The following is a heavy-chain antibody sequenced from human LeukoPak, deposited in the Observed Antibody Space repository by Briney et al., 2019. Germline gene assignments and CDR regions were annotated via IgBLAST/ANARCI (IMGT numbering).Heavy chain of an antibody. Sequence: SETLSLTXTVSGGSISSSSYYWGWIRQPPGKGLQWIGSIYYSGSTYYNPSLKSRVTISVDTSKNQFSLKLSSVTAADTAVHYCARRKAIAVFFFDYWGQGTLVTVSS. J-gene: IGHJ4*02. CDR3: ARRKAIAVFFFDY. V-gene: IGHV4-39*01. CDR2: IYYSGST. D-gene: IGHD6-19*01. CDR1: GGSISSSSYY.